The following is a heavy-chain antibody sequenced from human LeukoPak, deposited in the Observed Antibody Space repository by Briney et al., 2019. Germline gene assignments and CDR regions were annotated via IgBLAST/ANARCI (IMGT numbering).Heavy chain of an antibody. J-gene: IGHJ6*03. V-gene: IGHV4-39*01. D-gene: IGHD2-2*01. CDR1: GGSISSSSYY. CDR3: ARHGCTSTSCRLYYYYYHYMDV. CDR2: IYYSGST. Sequence: PSETLSLTCTVSGGSISSSSYYWGWIRQPPGKGLEWIGSIYYSGSTYYNPSLKSRVTISVDTSKNQFSLKLSSVTAADTAVYYCARHGCTSTSCRLYYYYYHYMDVWGKGTTVTISS.